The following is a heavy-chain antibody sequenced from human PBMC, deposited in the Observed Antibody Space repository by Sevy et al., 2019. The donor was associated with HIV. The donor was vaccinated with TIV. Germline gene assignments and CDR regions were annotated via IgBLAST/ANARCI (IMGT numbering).Heavy chain of an antibody. CDR1: GYTFTGYY. D-gene: IGHD2-2*01. CDR2: INPNSGGT. Sequence: ASVKVSCKASGYTFTGYYMHWVRQAPGQGLEWMGWINPNSGGTNYAQMFQGRVTMTRDTSISTAYMELSRLRSDDTAVYYCAREVVPAAIAENYGMDVWGQGTTVTVSS. J-gene: IGHJ6*02. V-gene: IGHV1-2*02. CDR3: AREVVPAAIAENYGMDV.